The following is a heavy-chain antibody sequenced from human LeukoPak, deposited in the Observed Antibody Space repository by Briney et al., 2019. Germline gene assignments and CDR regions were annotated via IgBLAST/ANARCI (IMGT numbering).Heavy chain of an antibody. Sequence: ASVKVSCKASGGTFSSYAISWARQAPGQGLEWMGGIIPIFGTANYAQKFQGRVTITADESTSTAYMELSSLRSEDTAVYYCARAYYYDSSGYLSPSHDWGQGTLVTVSS. CDR2: IIPIFGTA. J-gene: IGHJ4*02. D-gene: IGHD3-22*01. V-gene: IGHV1-69*13. CDR1: GGTFSSYA. CDR3: ARAYYYDSSGYLSPSHD.